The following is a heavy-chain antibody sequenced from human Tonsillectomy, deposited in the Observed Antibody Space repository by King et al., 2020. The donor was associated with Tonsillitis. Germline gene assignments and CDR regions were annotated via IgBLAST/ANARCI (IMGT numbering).Heavy chain of an antibody. Sequence: TLKESGPTLVKPTQTLTLTCTFSGFSLSTSGMGVGWIRQPPGKALEWLALIYWDDDKRYSPSLRSRLTITKDTSKNQVVLTMTNMDPVDTATYYCARFTGNMCFGLVISAYYFDYWGQGALVTVSS. CDR1: GFSLSTSGMG. J-gene: IGHJ4*02. CDR3: ARFTGNMCFGLVISAYYFDY. V-gene: IGHV2-5*02. CDR2: IYWDDDK. D-gene: IGHD3/OR15-3a*01.